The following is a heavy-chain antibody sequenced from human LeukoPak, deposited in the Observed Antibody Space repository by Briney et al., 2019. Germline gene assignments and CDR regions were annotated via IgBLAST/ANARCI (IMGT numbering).Heavy chain of an antibody. CDR1: GGSISSNY. Sequence: PSETLSLTCTVSGGSISSNYWSWIRQPPGKGLEWIGYISYSGSNNYNPSLESGVTIIVETYKNHFSLRLSTVTAADAAVAYCSGQVGRSGYNDLLLPVDYWGQGSLVTVSS. V-gene: IGHV4-59*08. CDR3: SGQVGRSGYNDLLLPVDY. J-gene: IGHJ4*02. D-gene: IGHD3-3*01. CDR2: ISYSGSN.